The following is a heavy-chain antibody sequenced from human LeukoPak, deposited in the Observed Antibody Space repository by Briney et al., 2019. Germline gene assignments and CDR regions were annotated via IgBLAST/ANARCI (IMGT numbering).Heavy chain of an antibody. CDR3: AKGTLAYCGGGCYSVGLGY. Sequence: PGGSLRLSCAASGFTFSSYAMSWVRQAPGKGLEWVSAISGSGGSTYYADSVKGRFTISRDNSKNTLYLQMNSLRAEDTAVYYCAKGTLAYCGGGCYSVGLGYWGQGTLVTVSS. V-gene: IGHV3-23*01. D-gene: IGHD2-21*01. CDR1: GFTFSSYA. CDR2: ISGSGGST. J-gene: IGHJ4*02.